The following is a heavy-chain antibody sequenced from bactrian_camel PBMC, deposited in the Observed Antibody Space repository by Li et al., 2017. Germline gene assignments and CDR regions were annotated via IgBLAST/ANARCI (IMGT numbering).Heavy chain of an antibody. D-gene: IGHD2*01. V-gene: IGHV3S54*01. Sequence: HVQLVESGGGSVRAGGDLRLSCVASVNTRNPVCVAWFRQTSAKERERVATISPDAGGVKSYADSVKGRFTISRDIPKDTLYLQMNSLEPEDTAMYYCARGINEYFLSHTASDYNVWGQGTQVTVS. CDR1: VNTRNPVC. CDR2: ISPDAGGVK. CDR3: ARGINEYFLSHTASDYNV. J-gene: IGHJ4*01.